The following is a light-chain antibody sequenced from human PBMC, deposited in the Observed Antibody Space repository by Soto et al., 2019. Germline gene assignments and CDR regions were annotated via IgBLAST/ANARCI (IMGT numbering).Light chain of an antibody. V-gene: IGKV3-20*01. CDR2: GAS. CDR1: QIVSSSY. J-gene: IGKJ2*01. CDR3: QYYGHSLTYT. Sequence: EIVLTQSPGTLSLSPGERATLSCRANQIVSSSYLAWHQQKPGQAPRLLISGASHRTAGIPDRFSGSGSGTDITLTISRLDNEDFALYYCQYYGHSLTYTFGQGTKLEIK.